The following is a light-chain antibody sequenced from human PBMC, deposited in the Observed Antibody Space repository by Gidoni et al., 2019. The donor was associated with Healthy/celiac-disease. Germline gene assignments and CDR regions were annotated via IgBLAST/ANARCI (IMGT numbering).Light chain of an antibody. CDR1: QSSSSY. CDR3: QQSYSTPLT. V-gene: IGKV1-39*01. Sequence: DIQMTQSPSSLSASVGDRVTITCRASQSSSSYLNWYQQKPGKAPKLLIYAASSLQSGVPSRFSGSGSGTDFTLTISSLQPEDFATYYCQQSYSTPLTFGGXTKVEIK. J-gene: IGKJ4*01. CDR2: AAS.